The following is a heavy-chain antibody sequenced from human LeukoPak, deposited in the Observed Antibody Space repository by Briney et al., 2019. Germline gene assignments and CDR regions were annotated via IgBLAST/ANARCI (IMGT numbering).Heavy chain of an antibody. CDR2: ISAYNGNT. V-gene: IGHV1-18*01. D-gene: IGHD2-2*03. Sequence: ASVKVSCKASGYTFTSYGISWVRQAPGQGGEGMGWISAYNGNTNYAQKLQARVTMTTDTSTSTAYMELRSLRSDDTAVYYCASGHCSSTSCYLYYYMDVWGKGTTVTVSS. CDR3: ASGHCSSTSCYLYYYMDV. J-gene: IGHJ6*03. CDR1: GYTFTSYG.